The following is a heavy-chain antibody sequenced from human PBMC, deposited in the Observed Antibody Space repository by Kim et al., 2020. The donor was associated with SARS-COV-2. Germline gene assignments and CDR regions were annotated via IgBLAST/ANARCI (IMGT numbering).Heavy chain of an antibody. J-gene: IGHJ2*01. D-gene: IGHD2-2*01. CDR1: GFTFSSYA. CDR2: ISGSGGST. Sequence: GGSLRLSCAASGFTFSSYAMSWVRQAPGKGLEWVSAISGSGGSTYYADSVKGRFTISRDNSKNTLYLQMNSLRAEDTAVYYCAKDTGIEIVVVPAAMHPSGAWYFDLWGRGTLVTVSS. V-gene: IGHV3-23*01. CDR3: AKDTGIEIVVVPAAMHPSGAWYFDL.